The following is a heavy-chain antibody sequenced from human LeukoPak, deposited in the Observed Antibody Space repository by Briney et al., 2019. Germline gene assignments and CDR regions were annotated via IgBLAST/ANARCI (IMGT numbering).Heavy chain of an antibody. CDR1: GFTFDDYA. V-gene: IGHV3-43*02. D-gene: IGHD4-17*01. J-gene: IGHJ6*02. CDR2: ISGDGGST. Sequence: GGSLRLSCAASGFTFDDYAMHWVRQAPGKGLEWVSLISGDGGSTYYADSVKGRFTISRDNSKNSLYLQMNSLRTEDTALYYCAKDEEFYGDYVPHHYYYGMDVWGQGTTVTVSS. CDR3: AKDEEFYGDYVPHHYYYGMDV.